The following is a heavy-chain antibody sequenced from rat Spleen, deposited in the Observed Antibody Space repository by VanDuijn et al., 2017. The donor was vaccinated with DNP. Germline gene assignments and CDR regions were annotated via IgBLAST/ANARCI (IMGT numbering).Heavy chain of an antibody. D-gene: IGHD1-4*01. V-gene: IGHV5-22*01. Sequence: EVQLVESGGGVVQPGRSLKLSCVTSGFTFSDYYMAWVRQAPTKGLEWVAYSSYDGGSTYNGDSVKGRFTISRDNAKSTLYLQMNSLRSEDLATYYCTRHVLPLRVWDYWGQGVMVTVSS. CDR3: TRHVLPLRVWDY. CDR2: SSYDGGST. CDR1: GFTFSDYY. J-gene: IGHJ2*01.